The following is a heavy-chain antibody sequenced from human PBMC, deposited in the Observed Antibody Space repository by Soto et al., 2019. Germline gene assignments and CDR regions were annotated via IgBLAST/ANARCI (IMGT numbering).Heavy chain of an antibody. J-gene: IGHJ5*01. CDR2: MNPNSGNT. V-gene: IGHV1-8*02. CDR1: GYTFNNYD. CDR3: TRAYGAETFDF. D-gene: IGHD3-10*01. Sequence: ASVKVSCKASGYTFNNYDIHWVRQAPGHGLEWMGWMNPNSGNTGYAQNFRGRVTMTQNTAIGTAYMELSGLRSDDTATYYCTRAYGAETFDFWGQGTRVTVS.